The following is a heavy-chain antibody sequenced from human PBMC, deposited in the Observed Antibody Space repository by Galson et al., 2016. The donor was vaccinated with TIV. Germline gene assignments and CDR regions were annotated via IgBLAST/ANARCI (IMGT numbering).Heavy chain of an antibody. CDR3: ARWNEGLDY. D-gene: IGHD1-1*01. J-gene: IGHJ4*02. V-gene: IGHV4-59*01. Sequence: LRLSCAASGFTFSSYWMSWARQAPGKGLECIGYIYYNGITYYSPSLKSRVTISVDTTSNQLSLKLTSVTAADTATYYCARWNEGLDYWGRGTLVTVSS. CDR1: GFTFSSYW. CDR2: IYYNGIT.